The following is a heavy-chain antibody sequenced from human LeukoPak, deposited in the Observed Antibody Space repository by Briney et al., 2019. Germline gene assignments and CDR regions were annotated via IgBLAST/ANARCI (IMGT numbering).Heavy chain of an antibody. Sequence: ASVKVSCKVSGYTLTELSMHWVRQAPGKGLEWMGGFDPEDGETIYAQKFQGRVTMTEDTSTDTAYMELSSLRSEDTAVYYCATARYADDSSGYYDDWGQGTLVTVSS. J-gene: IGHJ4*02. D-gene: IGHD3-22*01. V-gene: IGHV1-24*01. CDR2: FDPEDGET. CDR1: GYTLTELS. CDR3: ATARYADDSSGYYDD.